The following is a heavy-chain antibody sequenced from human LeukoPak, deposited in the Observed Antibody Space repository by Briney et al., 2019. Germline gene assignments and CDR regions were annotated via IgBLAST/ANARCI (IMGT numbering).Heavy chain of an antibody. CDR1: GDSVSSNSAA. V-gene: IGHV6-1*01. Sequence: SQTLSLTCAISGDSVSSNSAAWNWIRQSPSRGLEWLGRTYYRSKWYNDYAVSVKSRITINPDTSKNQFSLQLNSVTPEDTAVYYCARANTRIAVARRYYYYGMDVWGQGTTVTVSS. J-gene: IGHJ6*02. D-gene: IGHD6-19*01. CDR2: TYYRSKWYN. CDR3: ARANTRIAVARRYYYYGMDV.